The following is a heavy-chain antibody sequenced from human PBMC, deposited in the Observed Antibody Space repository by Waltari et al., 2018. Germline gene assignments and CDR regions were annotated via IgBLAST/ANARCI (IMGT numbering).Heavy chain of an antibody. V-gene: IGHV1-2*06. CDR3: ARREHFGDSLDY. CDR2: INPNTGDT. D-gene: IGHD3-16*01. J-gene: IGHJ4*02. CDR1: GYTFTGYY. Sequence: GSCKASGYTFTGYYIHWVRQAPGQGLEWMGRINPNTGDTKFAQNFRVRVTMTRDTSISTAYMELSGLRSDDTAMYFCARREHFGDSLDYWGQGTLVAVSS.